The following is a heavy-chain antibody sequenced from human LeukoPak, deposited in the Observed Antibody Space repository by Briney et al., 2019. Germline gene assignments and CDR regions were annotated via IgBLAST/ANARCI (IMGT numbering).Heavy chain of an antibody. CDR1: GGSISSSSYY. J-gene: IGHJ5*02. D-gene: IGHD6-13*01. Sequence: SETLSLTCTVSGGSISSSSYYWGWIRQPPGKGLEWIGSIYYSGSTYYNPSLKSRVTISVDTSKNQFSLKLSSVTAADTAVYYCARNSYSSSWLDPWGQGTLVTVSS. CDR2: IYYSGST. CDR3: ARNSYSSSWLDP. V-gene: IGHV4-39*07.